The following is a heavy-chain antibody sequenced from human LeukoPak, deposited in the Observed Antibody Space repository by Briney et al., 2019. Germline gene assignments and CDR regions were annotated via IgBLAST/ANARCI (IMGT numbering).Heavy chain of an antibody. CDR2: INHSGST. CDR3: ARGGDSSGYYYYYYYMDV. D-gene: IGHD3-22*01. Sequence: PPETLSLTCAVYGGSFSGYYWSWIRQPPGKGLEWIGEINHSGSTNYNPSLKSRVTISVDTSKNQFSLKLSSVTAADTAVYYCARGGDSSGYYYYYYYMDVWGKGTTVTVSS. V-gene: IGHV4-34*01. CDR1: GGSFSGYY. J-gene: IGHJ6*03.